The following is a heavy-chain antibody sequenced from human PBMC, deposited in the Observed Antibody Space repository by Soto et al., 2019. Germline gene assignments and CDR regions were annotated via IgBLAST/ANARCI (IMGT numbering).Heavy chain of an antibody. V-gene: IGHV4-34*01. D-gene: IGHD3-3*01. J-gene: IGHJ4*01. CDR3: ARGRKYYDFWSGYSHPRYYFNY. CDR1: GGSFSGYC. CDR2: INHSGST. Sequence: SETLSLTCAVYGGSFSGYCWSWIRQPPGKGLEWIGEINHSGSTNYNPSLKSRVTISVDTSKSQFSLKLSSVTAADTAVYYCARGRKYYDFWSGYSHPRYYFNYWGQGTLVTVSS.